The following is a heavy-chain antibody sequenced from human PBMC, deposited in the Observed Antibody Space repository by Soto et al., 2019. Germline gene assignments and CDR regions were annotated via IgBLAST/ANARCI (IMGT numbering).Heavy chain of an antibody. V-gene: IGHV1-18*01. D-gene: IGHD2-15*01. CDR2: ISAYNGNT. CDR1: GYTFTSYG. CDR3: ARDLGYCSGGSCPPGNNWFDP. Sequence: GASVKASCKASGYTFTSYGISWVRQAPGQGLEWTGWISAYNGNTNYAQKLQGRVTMTTDTSTSTAYMELRSLRAEDTAVYYCARDLGYCSGGSCPPGNNWFDPWGQRTLVTVSS. J-gene: IGHJ5*02.